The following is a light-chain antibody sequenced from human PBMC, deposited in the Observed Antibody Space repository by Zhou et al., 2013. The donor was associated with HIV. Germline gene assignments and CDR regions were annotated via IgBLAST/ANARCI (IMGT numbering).Light chain of an antibody. Sequence: EIVMTQSPATLSVSPGERATLSCRASQSISNNLAWYQQKPGQPPRLLIYGASTRATGIPARFSGSGSGTEFTLTIGSLQSEDFAVYYCQQYNAWPPITFGQGTRLEIK. CDR2: GAS. CDR3: QQYNAWPPIT. CDR1: QSISNN. J-gene: IGKJ5*01. V-gene: IGKV3-15*01.